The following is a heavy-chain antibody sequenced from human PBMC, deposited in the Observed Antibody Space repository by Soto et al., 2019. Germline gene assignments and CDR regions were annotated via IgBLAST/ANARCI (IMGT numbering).Heavy chain of an antibody. CDR2: INPNSGDT. CDR3: ARRSIGATGAAFDI. V-gene: IGHV1-2*04. D-gene: IGHD1-26*01. CDR1: GYTFIDYY. Sequence: ASVKVSCKPSGYTFIDYYMHWVRQAPGQGLEWMGWINPNSGDTSYAQKFQGWLTVTRDTSISTAYMELSRLRSDDTAVYYCARRSIGATGAAFDIWGQGTMVT. J-gene: IGHJ3*02.